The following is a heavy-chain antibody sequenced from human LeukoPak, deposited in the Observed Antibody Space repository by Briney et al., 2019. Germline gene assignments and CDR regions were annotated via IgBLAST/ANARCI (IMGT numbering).Heavy chain of an antibody. Sequence: SETLSLTCTVSGYSISSGYYWGWIRQSPGKGLEWIGIIYHSGSTYFNPSLKSRVTISVDTSKNQFSLKLTSVTAADTAVYYCARDVPTVQLWRTDAFDIWGQGTMVTVSS. CDR2: IYHSGST. J-gene: IGHJ3*02. D-gene: IGHD5-18*01. CDR3: ARDVPTVQLWRTDAFDI. CDR1: GYSISSGYY. V-gene: IGHV4-38-2*02.